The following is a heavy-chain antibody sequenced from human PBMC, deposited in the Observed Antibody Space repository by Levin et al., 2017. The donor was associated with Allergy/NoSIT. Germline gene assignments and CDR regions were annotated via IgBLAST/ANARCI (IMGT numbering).Heavy chain of an antibody. Sequence: QPGGSLRLSCAASGFTVSNNYMSWVRQAPGKGLEWVSVIYSGGSTYNADSVKGRFTISRDNSKNTLYLQMNSLRAEDTAVYYCARASSWNEPFDYWGQGTLVTVSS. CDR1: GFTVSNNY. CDR2: IYSGGST. CDR3: ARASSWNEPFDY. J-gene: IGHJ4*02. V-gene: IGHV3-53*01. D-gene: IGHD6-13*01.